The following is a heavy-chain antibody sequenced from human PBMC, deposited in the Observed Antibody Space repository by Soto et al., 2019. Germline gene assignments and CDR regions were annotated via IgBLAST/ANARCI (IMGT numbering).Heavy chain of an antibody. CDR1: GGSISSSSYY. J-gene: IGHJ4*02. CDR3: GSSPLLAVAGTDY. D-gene: IGHD6-19*01. CDR2: IYYSGST. Sequence: PSETLSLTCTVSGGSISSSSYYWGWIRQPPGKGLEWIGSIYYSGSTYYNPSLKSRVTISVDTSKNQFSLKLSSVTAADTAVYYCGSSPLLAVAGTDYWGQGTLVTVSS. V-gene: IGHV4-39*01.